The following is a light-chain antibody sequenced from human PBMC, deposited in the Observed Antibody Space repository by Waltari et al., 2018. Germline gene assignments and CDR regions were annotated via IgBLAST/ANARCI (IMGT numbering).Light chain of an antibody. CDR2: AAS. V-gene: IGKV1-9*01. CDR3: QQLNIYPHT. Sequence: DIQLTQSPSFLSASVGDRVTITCRASQGISSYLAWYQLRPGTDPNLLISAASTLQSGVPSRFSGSGSGTEFTLTISSLQPEDFATYYCQQLNIYPHTFGQGTKLEI. CDR1: QGISSY. J-gene: IGKJ2*01.